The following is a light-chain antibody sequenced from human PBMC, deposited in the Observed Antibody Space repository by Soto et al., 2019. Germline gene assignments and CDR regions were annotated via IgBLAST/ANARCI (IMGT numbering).Light chain of an antibody. CDR1: SSDVGGYNC. CDR3: CSCAGDYTIYD. CDR2: DVT. Sequence: QSALTQPRSVSGSPGQSVTISCTGTSSDVGGYNCVSWYQQHPGKAPKLMIYDVTKRPSGVPDRFSGSKSGDTASLTISGLQADDEADYYCCSCAGDYTIYDFGTGTQLTVL. V-gene: IGLV2-11*01. J-gene: IGLJ1*01.